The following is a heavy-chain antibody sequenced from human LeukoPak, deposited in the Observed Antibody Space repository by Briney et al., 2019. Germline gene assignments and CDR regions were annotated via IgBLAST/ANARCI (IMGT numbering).Heavy chain of an antibody. Sequence: ASVKVSCKASGYTFTSYDINWVRQATGQGLEWMGWMSPISGNTGYAQKFQGRLTMTRNTAIDTAYMELSGLRSEDTAVYYCARESGDILVVPYYWGQGTLVTVSS. V-gene: IGHV1-8*01. J-gene: IGHJ4*02. D-gene: IGHD2-2*01. CDR1: GYTFTSYD. CDR2: MSPISGNT. CDR3: ARESGDILVVPYY.